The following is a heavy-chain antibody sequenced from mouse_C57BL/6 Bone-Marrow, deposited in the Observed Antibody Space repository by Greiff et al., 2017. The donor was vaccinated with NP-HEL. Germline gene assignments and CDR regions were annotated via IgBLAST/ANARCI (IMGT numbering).Heavy chain of an antibody. J-gene: IGHJ2*01. D-gene: IGHD4-1*01. CDR1: GYTFTDYY. CDR3: ARGGLGPDYFDY. V-gene: IGHV1-26*01. CDR2: INPNNGGT. Sequence: VQLQQSGPELVKPGASVKISCKASGYTFTDYYMNWVKQSHGKSLEWIGDINPNNGGTSYNQKFKGKATLTVDKSSSTAYMELRSLTSEDSAVYYCARGGLGPDYFDYWGKGTTLTVSS.